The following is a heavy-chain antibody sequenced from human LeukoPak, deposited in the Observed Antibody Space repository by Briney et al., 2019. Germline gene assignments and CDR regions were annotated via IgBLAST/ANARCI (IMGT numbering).Heavy chain of an antibody. Sequence: GASVKVSCKASGYTFTGYYMHWVRQAPGQGLEWMGWINSNSGGTNYAQKFQGRVTMTRDTSISTAYMELNTLRPDDTAIYYCARAGPLPYSSDTYNWLDPWGQGTLVTVSS. CDR2: INSNSGGT. CDR3: ARAGPLPYSSDTYNWLDP. V-gene: IGHV1-2*02. CDR1: GYTFTGYY. D-gene: IGHD6-19*01. J-gene: IGHJ5*02.